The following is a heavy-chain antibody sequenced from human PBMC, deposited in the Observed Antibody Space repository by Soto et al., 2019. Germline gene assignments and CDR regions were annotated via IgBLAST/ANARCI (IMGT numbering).Heavy chain of an antibody. V-gene: IGHV3-21*06. D-gene: IGHD4-17*01. Sequence: EGQLVESGGVLVNPGGSLRLSCAASGFTFSSYTINWVRQAPGKGLEWVSFITSSSDYIYYADSVKGRFTISRDDANNLMFLQMNSLKAEDTAVYSCTKKHVLTVFRRGQRGSFASWGQGTQVSVSS. CDR1: GFTFSSYT. J-gene: IGHJ4*02. CDR2: ITSSSDYI. CDR3: TKKHVLTVFRRGQRGSFAS.